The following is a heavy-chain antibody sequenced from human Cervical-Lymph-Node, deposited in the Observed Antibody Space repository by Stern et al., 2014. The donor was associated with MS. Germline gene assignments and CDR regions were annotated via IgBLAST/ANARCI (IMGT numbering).Heavy chain of an antibody. D-gene: IGHD1-26*01. CDR1: GGTFSSYT. CDR3: ASNRIVGAHPIDY. J-gene: IGHJ4*02. Sequence: QVQLVQSGAEVKKPGSSVKVSCKASGGTFSSYTISWVRQAPGQGLEWMGRIIPILGIANYAQKFQGRVTITADKSTSTAYMELSSLRSEDTAVYYCASNRIVGAHPIDYWGQGTLVTVSS. V-gene: IGHV1-69*09. CDR2: IIPILGIA.